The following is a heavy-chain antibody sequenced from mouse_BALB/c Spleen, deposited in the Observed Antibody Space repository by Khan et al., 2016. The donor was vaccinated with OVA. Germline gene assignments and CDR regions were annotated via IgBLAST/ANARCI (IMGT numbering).Heavy chain of an antibody. CDR1: GYSITSDYA. D-gene: IGHD4-1*01. CDR2: ISYSGNT. Sequence: EVKLLESGPGLVKPSQSLSLTCTVTGYSITSDYAWNWIRQFPGNKLEWMGYISYSGNTKYNPSLKSLISVTRDTSKNQFFLQLNSVTTEDTATYYCARMSGGAFDFWGQGTTLTVSS. CDR3: ARMSGGAFDF. V-gene: IGHV3-2*02. J-gene: IGHJ2*01.